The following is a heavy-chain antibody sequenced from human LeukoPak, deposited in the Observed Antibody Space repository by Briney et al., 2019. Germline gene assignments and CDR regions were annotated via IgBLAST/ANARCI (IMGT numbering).Heavy chain of an antibody. CDR2: IRYDGSNK. CDR1: GFTFSSYG. V-gene: IGHV3-30*02. D-gene: IGHD1-26*01. Sequence: GGSLRLSCAASGFTFSSYGMHWVRQAPGKGLEWVAFIRYDGSNKYYADSVKGRFTISRDNSKNTLYLQMNSLRAEDTAVYDCAKEIAYSGSYYYYYYYMDVWGKGTTVTISS. CDR3: AKEIAYSGSYYYYYYYMDV. J-gene: IGHJ6*03.